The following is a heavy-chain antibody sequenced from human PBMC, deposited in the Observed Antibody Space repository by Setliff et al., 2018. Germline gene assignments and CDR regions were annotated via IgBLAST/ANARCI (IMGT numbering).Heavy chain of an antibody. J-gene: IGHJ4*02. Sequence: AASVKVPCKDSGYTFSTYGISWVRQAPGQGLEWMGWISAYNGNTKYSQKFQGRVTITRDTSASTAYMELSSLTSEDTAVYYCARRPYDSSGYFNYWGQGTLVTSPQ. CDR3: ARRPYDSSGYFNY. CDR1: GYTFSTYG. D-gene: IGHD3-22*01. CDR2: ISAYNGNT. V-gene: IGHV1-18*01.